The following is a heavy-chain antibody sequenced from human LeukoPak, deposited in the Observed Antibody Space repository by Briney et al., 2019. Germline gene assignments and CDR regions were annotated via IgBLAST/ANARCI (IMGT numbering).Heavy chain of an antibody. V-gene: IGHV3-30-3*01. Sequence: GGSLRLSCAASGFTFSSYAMHWVRQAPGKGLEWVAVISYDGGNKYYADSVKGRFTISRDNSKNTLYLQMNSLRAEDTAVYYCARLAIAVAGTYFDYWGQGTLVTVSS. D-gene: IGHD6-19*01. CDR2: ISYDGGNK. J-gene: IGHJ4*02. CDR3: ARLAIAVAGTYFDY. CDR1: GFTFSSYA.